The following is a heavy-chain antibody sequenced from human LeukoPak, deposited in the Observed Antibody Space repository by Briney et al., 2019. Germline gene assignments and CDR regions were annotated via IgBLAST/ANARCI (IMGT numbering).Heavy chain of an antibody. CDR1: GLTFSSYG. D-gene: IGHD6-6*01. CDR3: GKDRSSSGGNWFDP. V-gene: IGHV3-30*18. J-gene: IGHJ5*02. Sequence: GGSLRLSCVASGLTFSSYGMHWVRQAPGKGLEWVAVTSYDGSKTYYADSVKGRFTISRDNSKNTLYLQMNSLRGEDTAVYYCGKDRSSSGGNWFDPWGQGTLVTVCS. CDR2: TSYDGSKT.